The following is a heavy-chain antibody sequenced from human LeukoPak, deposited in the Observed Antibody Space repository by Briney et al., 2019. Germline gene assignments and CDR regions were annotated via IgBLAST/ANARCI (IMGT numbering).Heavy chain of an antibody. J-gene: IGHJ3*02. CDR1: GFTFSSYS. CDR3: ARGRIQDAFDI. CDR2: ISSSSSTI. Sequence: GGSLRLSCAASGFTFSSYSMNWVRQAPGKGLEWVSYISSSSSTIYYADSVEGRFTISRDNAKNSLYLQMNSLRAEDTAVYYCARGRIQDAFDIWGQGTMVTVSS. V-gene: IGHV3-48*01. D-gene: IGHD2-15*01.